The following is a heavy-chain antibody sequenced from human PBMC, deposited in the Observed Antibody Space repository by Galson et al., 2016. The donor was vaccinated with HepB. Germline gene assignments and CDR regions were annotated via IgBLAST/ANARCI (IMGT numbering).Heavy chain of an antibody. V-gene: IGHV1-8*02. D-gene: IGHD1-26*01. J-gene: IGHJ2*01. CDR1: GYTFTNYD. CDR3: ARVSSGTYFRYWYFDL. Sequence: GYTFTNYDINWVRQAAGQGLEWMAWMNPNSGNTGYAQKFQGRVTLTRDTSISTAYMELTSLTTEDTAVYYCARVSSGTYFRYWYFDLWGRGTLVTVSS. CDR2: MNPNSGNT.